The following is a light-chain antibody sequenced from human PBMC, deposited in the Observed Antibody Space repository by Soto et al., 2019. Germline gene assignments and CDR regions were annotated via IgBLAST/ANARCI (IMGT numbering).Light chain of an antibody. J-gene: IGKJ4*02. CDR1: QNIASW. CDR2: KAS. CDR3: HQYNSYPWT. Sequence: DIHVTQSSSPLSASIGDSCIIFSRANQNIASWFAWYQQKPGKAPKLLIYKASSLESGVPSRFSGSGSGTEFTLTIRRLQPDDFATYYCHQYNSYPWTFGGGTKVDIK. V-gene: IGKV1-5*03.